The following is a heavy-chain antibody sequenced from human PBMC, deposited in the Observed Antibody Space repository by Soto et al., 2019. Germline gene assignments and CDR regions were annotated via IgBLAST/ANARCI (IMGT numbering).Heavy chain of an antibody. CDR1: GYTFTSYD. CDR2: MNPNSGNT. CDR3: ARATWLRYFDWLLSSGYYFDY. J-gene: IGHJ4*02. V-gene: IGHV1-8*01. D-gene: IGHD3-9*01. Sequence: ASVKVSCKASGYTFTSYDINWVRQATGQGLEWMGWMNPNSGNTGYAQKFQGRVTMTRNTSISTAYMELSSLRSEDTAVYYCARATWLRYFDWLLSSGYYFDYWGQGTLVTVSS.